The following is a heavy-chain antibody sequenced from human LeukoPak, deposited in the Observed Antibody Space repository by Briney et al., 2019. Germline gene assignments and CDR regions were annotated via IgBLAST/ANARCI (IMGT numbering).Heavy chain of an antibody. D-gene: IGHD3-3*01. CDR1: GYMFTSYG. CDR2: ISAYNNNT. Sequence: ASVKVSCKASGYMFTSYGISWVRQAPGQGLEWMGWISAYNNNTNYAQKVQGRVSMTTDTSTSTAYMELRSLTSDDTAVYYCARHPYDFWSGYLGAWFDAWGQGTLVTVS. CDR3: ARHPYDFWSGYLGAWFDA. J-gene: IGHJ5*02. V-gene: IGHV1-18*01.